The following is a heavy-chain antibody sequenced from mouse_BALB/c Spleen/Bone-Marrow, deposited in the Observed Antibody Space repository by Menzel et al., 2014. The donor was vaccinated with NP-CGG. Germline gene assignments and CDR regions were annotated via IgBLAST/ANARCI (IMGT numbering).Heavy chain of an antibody. V-gene: IGHV1-7*01. Sequence: VQRVESGAELAKPGASVKMSCKASGYTFTSYWMHWVKQRPGRGLEWIGYINPSTGYTEYNQKFKDKATLTADKSSSTAYMQLSSLTSEDSAVYYCARPENYDAMDYWGQGTSVTVSS. CDR1: GYTFTSYW. CDR3: ARPENYDAMDY. J-gene: IGHJ4*01. CDR2: INPSTGYT.